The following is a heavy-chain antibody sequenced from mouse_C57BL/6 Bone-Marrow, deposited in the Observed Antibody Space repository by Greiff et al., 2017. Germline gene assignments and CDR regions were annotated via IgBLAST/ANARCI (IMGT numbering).Heavy chain of an antibody. CDR2: IDPSDSYT. Sequence: VQLQQPGAELVMPGASVKLSCTASGYTFTSYWMHWVKQRPGQGLEWIGEIDPSDSYTNYNQKFKGKSTLTVDKSSSTAYMQLSSLTSEDSAVYYCARADYAMDYWGQGTSVTVSS. J-gene: IGHJ4*01. CDR3: ARADYAMDY. V-gene: IGHV1-69*01. CDR1: GYTFTSYW.